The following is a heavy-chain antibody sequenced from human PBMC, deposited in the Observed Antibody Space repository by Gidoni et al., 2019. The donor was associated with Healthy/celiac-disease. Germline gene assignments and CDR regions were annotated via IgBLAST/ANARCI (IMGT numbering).Heavy chain of an antibody. CDR2: ISYDGSNR. CDR3: ARDRTRIMITFGGVNYYFDY. J-gene: IGHJ4*02. CDR1: GFTFRTYA. V-gene: IGHV3-30-3*01. D-gene: IGHD3-16*01. Sequence: HGQLLELVGGVVQSWISLRLSCAASGFTFRTYAIHWVRQAPGKGLEWVAVISYDGSNRNYADSVKGRFTISRDNSKNTLYLQMNSLRAEDTAVYYCARDRTRIMITFGGVNYYFDYWGQGTLVTVSS.